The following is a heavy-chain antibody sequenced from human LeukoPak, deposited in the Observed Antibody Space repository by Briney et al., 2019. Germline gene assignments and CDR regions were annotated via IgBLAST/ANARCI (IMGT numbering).Heavy chain of an antibody. V-gene: IGHV3-9*01. Sequence: GRSLRLSCAASGFTFYDYAMHWVRQAPGKGLEWVSGISWNSGSIGYADSVKGRFTISRDSAKNSLYLQMNSLRAEDTALYYCAKALRGYRGFDYWGQGTLVTVSS. CDR2: ISWNSGSI. D-gene: IGHD5-18*01. J-gene: IGHJ4*02. CDR1: GFTFYDYA. CDR3: AKALRGYRGFDY.